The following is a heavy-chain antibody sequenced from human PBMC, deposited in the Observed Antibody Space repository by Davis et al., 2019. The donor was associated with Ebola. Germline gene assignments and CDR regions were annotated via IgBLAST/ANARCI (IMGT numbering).Heavy chain of an antibody. CDR1: GYSFTNNW. Sequence: PGGSLRLSCKASGYSFTNNWITWVRQMPGKGLEWMGRINPSDSNTNYSPSFQGQVTISADKSISTAYLQWSSLKASDTAMYYCARIPTDYYDSSGYYHFDYWGQGTLVTVSS. CDR2: INPSDSNT. CDR3: ARIPTDYYDSSGYYHFDY. D-gene: IGHD3-22*01. J-gene: IGHJ4*02. V-gene: IGHV5-10-1*04.